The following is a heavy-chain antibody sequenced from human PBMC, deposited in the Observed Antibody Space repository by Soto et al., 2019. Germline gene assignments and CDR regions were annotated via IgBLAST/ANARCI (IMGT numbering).Heavy chain of an antibody. CDR2: IDYRGTT. CDR3: ARVSAAGTPWSAS. J-gene: IGHJ5*01. Sequence: SELLCLRWTVACGTIISRGDYWSRNRQLTGKGLEWIGYIDYRGTTFYNPSLKSRVSISRDTSKNHFSLEVNSVTAADTAVYYCARVSAAGTPWSASWGLGTLVTVSS. CDR1: CGTIISRGDY. D-gene: IGHD6-13*01. V-gene: IGHV4-31*02.